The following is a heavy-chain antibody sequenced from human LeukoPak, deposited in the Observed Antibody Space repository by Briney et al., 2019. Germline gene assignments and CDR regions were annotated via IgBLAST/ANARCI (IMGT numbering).Heavy chain of an antibody. Sequence: GGSLRLSCAASGFTFSSYGMHWVRQAPGKGLEWVAFIRYDGSNKYYADSVKGRFTISRDNSKNMLYLQMNSLRAEDTAVYYCARTEYYDFWSGYEGDDAFDIWGQGTMVTVSS. CDR2: IRYDGSNK. CDR1: GFTFSSYG. V-gene: IGHV3-30*02. J-gene: IGHJ3*02. CDR3: ARTEYYDFWSGYEGDDAFDI. D-gene: IGHD3-3*01.